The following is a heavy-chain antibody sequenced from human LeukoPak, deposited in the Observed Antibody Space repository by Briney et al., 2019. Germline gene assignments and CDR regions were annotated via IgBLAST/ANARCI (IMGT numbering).Heavy chain of an antibody. CDR3: ARDLLLDS. CDR1: GYTFTGYY. CDR2: INPNSGVT. J-gene: IGHJ4*02. Sequence: ASVKVSCKASGYTFTGYYMHRVRQAPGQGLEWMGWINPNSGVTNYAQNFQGRVTMTRDTSISTAFMELTSLRPDDTAVYYCARDLLLDSWGQGTLVTVSS. V-gene: IGHV1-2*02. D-gene: IGHD5-18*01.